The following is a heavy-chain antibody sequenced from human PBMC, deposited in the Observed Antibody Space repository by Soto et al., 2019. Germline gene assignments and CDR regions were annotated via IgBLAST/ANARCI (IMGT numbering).Heavy chain of an antibody. D-gene: IGHD3-22*01. CDR2: ITDSGDTT. V-gene: IGHV3-23*01. Sequence: GGSLRLSCTASGFTFKNYGMNWVRQAPGKGLEWVSIITDSGDTTYYADSVKGRSTISRDNSKNTLYLQMNGLRAEDTAVYYCAKGGHYYNGSPVDFDFWGPGTLVTVSS. J-gene: IGHJ4*02. CDR3: AKGGHYYNGSPVDFDF. CDR1: GFTFKNYG.